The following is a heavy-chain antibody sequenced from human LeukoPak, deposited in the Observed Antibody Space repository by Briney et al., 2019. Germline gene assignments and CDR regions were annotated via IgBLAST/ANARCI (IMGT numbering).Heavy chain of an antibody. CDR2: IYYSGST. Sequence: PSETLSLTCTVSGGSISSYYWSWIRQPPGKGLEWSGYIYYSGSTNYNPSLKSRVTISVDTSKNQFSLKLSSVTAADTAVYYCARATIVAYCGGDCYWEDDYWGQGTLVTVSS. V-gene: IGHV4-59*12. CDR1: GGSISSYY. D-gene: IGHD2-21*02. CDR3: ARATIVAYCGGDCYWEDDY. J-gene: IGHJ4*02.